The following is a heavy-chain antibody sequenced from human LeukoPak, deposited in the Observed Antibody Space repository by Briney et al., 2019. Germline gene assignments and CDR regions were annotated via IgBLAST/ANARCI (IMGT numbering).Heavy chain of an antibody. CDR3: AKVSGDYYDSSGYYLEAFDI. V-gene: IGHV3-53*01. Sequence: GGSLRLSCAASGFTVSSNYMSWVRQAPGKGLEWVSVIYSGGSTYYADSVKGRFTISRDNSKNTLYLQMNSLRAEDTAVYYCAKVSGDYYDSSGYYLEAFDIWGQGTMVTVSS. D-gene: IGHD3-22*01. CDR1: GFTVSSNY. J-gene: IGHJ3*02. CDR2: IYSGGST.